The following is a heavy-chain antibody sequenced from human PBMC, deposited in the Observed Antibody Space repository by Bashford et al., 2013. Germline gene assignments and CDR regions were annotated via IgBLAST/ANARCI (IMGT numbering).Heavy chain of an antibody. CDR1: GFTFRTYA. Sequence: GGSLRLSCAASGFTFRTYAMNWVRQAPGKGLEWVSGLSGSDGSTYYADSVKGRFTISRDTSKNTLYLQMNSLRAEDTAVYYCAKGGYSYGYWFDPWGQGTLVTVSS. J-gene: IGHJ5*02. V-gene: IGHV3-23*01. CDR3: AKGGYSYGYWFDP. CDR2: LSGSDGST. D-gene: IGHD5-18*01.